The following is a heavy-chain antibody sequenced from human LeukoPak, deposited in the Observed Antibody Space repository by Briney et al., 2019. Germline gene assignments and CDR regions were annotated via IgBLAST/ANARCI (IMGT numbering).Heavy chain of an antibody. CDR3: AKDAKAGWNFDY. Sequence: GGSLRLSCVGSGFTFRSHAMSWVRQAPEKGLEFVSGIYENGGTTYYADSVKGRFSISRDNSKNTLYLQMDSLRGEDTAVYYCAKDAKAGWNFDYWGQGTLVTVSS. D-gene: IGHD6-19*01. J-gene: IGHJ4*02. CDR1: GFTFRSHA. V-gene: IGHV3-23*01. CDR2: IYENGGTT.